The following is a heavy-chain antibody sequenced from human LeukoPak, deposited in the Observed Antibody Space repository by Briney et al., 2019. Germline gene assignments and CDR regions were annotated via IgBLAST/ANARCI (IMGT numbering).Heavy chain of an antibody. Sequence: GGSLRLSCAASGFTVSSNYMSWVRQAPGKGLEWVSVIYSGGSTYCADSVKGRFTISRDNSKNTLYLQMNSLRAEDTAVYYCARVGELYGMDVWGQGTTVTVSS. CDR2: IYSGGST. D-gene: IGHD1-7*01. V-gene: IGHV3-53*01. CDR3: ARVGELYGMDV. J-gene: IGHJ6*02. CDR1: GFTVSSNY.